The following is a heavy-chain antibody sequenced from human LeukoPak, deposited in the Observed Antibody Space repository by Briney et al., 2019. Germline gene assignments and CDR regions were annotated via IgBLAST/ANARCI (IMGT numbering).Heavy chain of an antibody. CDR1: GFTFSSYW. J-gene: IGHJ4*02. V-gene: IGHV3-21*01. CDR2: ISSSGSYI. D-gene: IGHD4-17*01. CDR3: ARDYYGDYGLDY. Sequence: PGGSLRLSCAASGFTFSSYWMNWARQAPGKGLEWVSSISSSGSYIYYADSVEGRFAISRDSAKNSLYLQMSSLRAEDTAVYYCARDYYGDYGLDYWGQGTLVTVSS.